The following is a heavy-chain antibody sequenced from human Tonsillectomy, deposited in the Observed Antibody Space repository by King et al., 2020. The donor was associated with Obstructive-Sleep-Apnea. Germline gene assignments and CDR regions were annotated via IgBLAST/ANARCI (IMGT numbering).Heavy chain of an antibody. CDR2: IFYNGNT. Sequence: VQLQESGTGLVKPSQTLSLTCMVSGVSISSGGHYWNWIRQPPGKGLEWIGYIFYNGNTYYNPSLTSRVDISVDTSKNQFSLEMSSVTAADTAMYYCAADYAHDHGDHFDYWGLGTLVTVSS. V-gene: IGHV4-30-4*01. D-gene: IGHD4-17*01. CDR1: GVSISSGGHY. CDR3: AADYAHDHGDHFDY. J-gene: IGHJ4*02.